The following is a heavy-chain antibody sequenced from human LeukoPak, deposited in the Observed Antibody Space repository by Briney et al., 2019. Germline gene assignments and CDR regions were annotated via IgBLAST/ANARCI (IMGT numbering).Heavy chain of an antibody. CDR3: AKERTQTTAFDY. CDR1: GFTFSSYP. V-gene: IGHV3-23*01. CDR2: ISGRGTNT. J-gene: IGHJ4*02. Sequence: GGSLRLSCAASGFTFSSYPMYWVRRAPGKGLEWVSAISGRGTNTYYADSVKGRFTISRDNSKNPLFLQMNSLRAEDTAVYYCAKERTQTTAFDYWGQGTLVTVSS. D-gene: IGHD1-7*01.